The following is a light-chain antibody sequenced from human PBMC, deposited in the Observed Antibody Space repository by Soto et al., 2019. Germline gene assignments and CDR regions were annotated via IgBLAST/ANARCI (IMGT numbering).Light chain of an antibody. CDR2: QAS. CDR3: QQYSSFPWT. J-gene: IGKJ1*01. V-gene: IGKV1-5*03. Sequence: DIQMTQSPSTLSASVGDRVTITCRASQSISSWLAWCQQKPGKAPKLLIYQASILESGVPSRFSGSGSGTEFTLTISSLQPDAFATYYCQQYSSFPWTFGQGTKVEIK. CDR1: QSISSW.